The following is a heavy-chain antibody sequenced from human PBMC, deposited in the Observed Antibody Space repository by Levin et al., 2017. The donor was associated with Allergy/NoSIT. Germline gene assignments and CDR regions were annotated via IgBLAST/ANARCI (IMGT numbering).Heavy chain of an antibody. CDR2: IKSKTDGGTT. J-gene: IGHJ4*02. D-gene: IGHD6-13*01. Sequence: SCAASGFTFSNAWMSWVRQAPGKGLEWVGRIKSKTDGGTTDYAAPVKGRFTISRDDSKNTLYLQMNSLKTEDTAVYYCTTRGIAAAGTSYFDYWGQGTLVTVSS. V-gene: IGHV3-15*01. CDR1: GFTFSNAW. CDR3: TTRGIAAAGTSYFDY.